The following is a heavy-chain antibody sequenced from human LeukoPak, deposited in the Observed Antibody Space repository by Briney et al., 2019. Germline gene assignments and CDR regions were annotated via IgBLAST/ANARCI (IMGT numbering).Heavy chain of an antibody. J-gene: IGHJ4*02. CDR2: IYYTGST. CDR1: GGSISGYY. CDR3: ARFNDYSNYVDY. D-gene: IGHD4-11*01. V-gene: IGHV4-59*08. Sequence: PSETLSLTCIVPGGSISGYYWSWIRQPPGKALEWLGYIYYTGSTNYNPSLKSRVTISVDTSKNQFSLKLSSVTAADTAVYYCARFNDYSNYVDYWGQGTLVTVSS.